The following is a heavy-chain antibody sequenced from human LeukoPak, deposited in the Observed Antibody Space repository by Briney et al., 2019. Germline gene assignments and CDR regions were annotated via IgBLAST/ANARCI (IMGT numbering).Heavy chain of an antibody. CDR3: ARDHRGDYNFDY. D-gene: IGHD4-17*01. J-gene: IGHJ4*02. Sequence: PGGSLRLSCAASGITFSSYWMHWVRQGPGKGLVWVSRIKSDGSSTNYADSVKGRFTISRDNFKNTLFLQMSSLRAEDTAVYYCARDHRGDYNFDYWGQGTLVTVSS. CDR2: IKSDGSST. V-gene: IGHV3-74*01. CDR1: GITFSSYW.